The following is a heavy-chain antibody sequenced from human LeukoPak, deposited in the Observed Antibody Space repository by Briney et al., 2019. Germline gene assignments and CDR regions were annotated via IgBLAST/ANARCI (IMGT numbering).Heavy chain of an antibody. V-gene: IGHV4-34*01. CDR1: GGSFSAYC. CDR2: INHSGTT. Sequence: SETLSLTCAVYGGSFSAYCWSWIRQPPGKGLEWIGEINHSGTTKCNPSLKSRVTISVDTSENQFSLKLSSVTAADTAVYYCVKNNWFDPWGQGTLVTVSS. J-gene: IGHJ5*02. CDR3: VKNNWFDP.